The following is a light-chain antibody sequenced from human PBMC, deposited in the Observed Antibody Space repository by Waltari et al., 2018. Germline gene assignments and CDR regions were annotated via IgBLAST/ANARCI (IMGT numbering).Light chain of an antibody. CDR1: SSDVGGYNY. V-gene: IGLV2-14*03. J-gene: IGLJ2*01. CDR2: GVT. Sequence: QSALTQPASVSGSPGQSLTISCTGTSSDVGGYNYFSWYQQHPGGAPRLMIYGVTNRPSGVSIRFSGSKSGNTASLTISGLQPEDEAYYYCSSYTTSDTLIFAGGTKLTVL. CDR3: SSYTTSDTLI.